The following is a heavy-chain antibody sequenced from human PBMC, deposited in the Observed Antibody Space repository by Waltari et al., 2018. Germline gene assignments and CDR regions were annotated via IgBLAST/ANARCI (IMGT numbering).Heavy chain of an antibody. V-gene: IGHV4-4*02. D-gene: IGHD3-9*01. CDR3: ARGLSQYGATTGFDY. Sequence: QVQLQESGPGLVKPSGTLSLTCVVSGDSINNNHWGSWVRQAPGKGLEWIGQIYGSGSTIYNPSVKSRVTISADNSKNQFSLTLKSVTAADTALYFCARGLSQYGATTGFDYWGQGTRVSVSS. CDR1: GDSINNNHW. J-gene: IGHJ4*02. CDR2: IYGSGST.